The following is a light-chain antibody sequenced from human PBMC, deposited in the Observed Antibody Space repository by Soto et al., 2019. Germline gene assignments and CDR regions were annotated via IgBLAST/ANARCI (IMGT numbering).Light chain of an antibody. J-gene: IGKJ1*01. CDR3: QQYNSYWT. Sequence: DIQMTQSPSTLSASVGDRVTITCRASQSSSSWLAWYQQKPWQAPKLLIDDASSLESGVPSRFSDSGSGTQFTLTISSLQPDEFANYYCQQYNSYWTFGQGKKVEIK. CDR2: DAS. V-gene: IGKV1-5*01. CDR1: QSSSSW.